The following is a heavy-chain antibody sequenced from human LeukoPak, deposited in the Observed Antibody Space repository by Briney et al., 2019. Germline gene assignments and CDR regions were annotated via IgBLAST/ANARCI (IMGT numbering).Heavy chain of an antibody. CDR3: ARYLAYCGGDCYSGGNDAFDI. Sequence: SETLSLTCTVSGGSISSSSYYWGWIRQPPGKGLEWIGSIYYSGSTYYNPSLKSRVTISVDTSKNQFSLKLSSVTAADTAVYYCARYLAYCGGDCYSGGNDAFDIWGQGTMVTVSS. CDR1: GGSISSSSYY. CDR2: IYYSGST. D-gene: IGHD2-21*02. J-gene: IGHJ3*02. V-gene: IGHV4-39*07.